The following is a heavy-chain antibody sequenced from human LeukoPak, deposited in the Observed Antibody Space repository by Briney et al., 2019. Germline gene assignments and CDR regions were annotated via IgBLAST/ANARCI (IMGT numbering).Heavy chain of an antibody. CDR3: ARDSVGDYVWGSYRPFDY. D-gene: IGHD3-16*02. V-gene: IGHV3-48*01. Sequence: GGSLRLSCVASGFTFSSYSMNWVRQAPGKGLEWVSYISSSSSTIYYADSVKGRFTISRDNAKNSLYLQMNSLRAEDTAVYYCARDSVGDYVWGSYRPFDYWGQGTLVTVSS. CDR2: ISSSSSTI. CDR1: GFTFSSYS. J-gene: IGHJ4*02.